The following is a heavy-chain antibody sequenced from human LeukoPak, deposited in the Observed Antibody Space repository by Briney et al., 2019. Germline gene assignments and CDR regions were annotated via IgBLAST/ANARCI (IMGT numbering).Heavy chain of an antibody. J-gene: IGHJ4*02. CDR1: GFTFSDYY. V-gene: IGHV3-11*01. Sequence: NPGGSLRLSCAASGFTFSDYYMSWIRQAPRKGLEWVSYISSSGSSIYYADSVKGRFTISRDNAKNSLYLQMNSLRAEDTAVYYCASRRGGYSYGYDYWGQGTLVTVSS. CDR2: ISSSGSSI. D-gene: IGHD5-18*01. CDR3: ASRRGGYSYGYDY.